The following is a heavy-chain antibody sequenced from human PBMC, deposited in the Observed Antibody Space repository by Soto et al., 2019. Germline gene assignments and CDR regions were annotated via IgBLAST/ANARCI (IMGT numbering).Heavy chain of an antibody. Sequence: EVQLLESGGGLVQPGGSLRLSCAASGFTFSSYAMSWVRQSPGKGLEWVSAISCSGGSTYYADSVKRRFTISRDNSKNTLYLQMNSLRAEDKTVYYFAITLYSYGTDYWGQGTLVTVSS. J-gene: IGHJ4*02. V-gene: IGHV3-23*01. CDR1: GFTFSSYA. CDR3: AITLYSYGTDY. CDR2: ISCSGGST. D-gene: IGHD5-18*01.